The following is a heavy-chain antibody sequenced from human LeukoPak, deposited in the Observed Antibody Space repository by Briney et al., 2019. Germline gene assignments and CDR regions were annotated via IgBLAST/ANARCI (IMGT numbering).Heavy chain of an antibody. CDR3: AKAKSYYSNYDY. Sequence: GGALRLSCAASGFTFSNYGMSWVRQAPGKGLEWVSVISGSGANTYYADSVKGRFTISRDNSKNTLYLQVNSLRAEDTAVYYCAKAKSYYSNYDYWGQGTLVTVSS. V-gene: IGHV3-23*01. CDR2: ISGSGANT. J-gene: IGHJ4*02. CDR1: GFTFSNYG. D-gene: IGHD4-11*01.